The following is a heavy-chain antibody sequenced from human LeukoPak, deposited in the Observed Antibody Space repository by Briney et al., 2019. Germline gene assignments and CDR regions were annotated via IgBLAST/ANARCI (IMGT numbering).Heavy chain of an antibody. CDR3: ARDRRIAAAGTDAFDI. V-gene: IGHV2-5*01. J-gene: IGHJ3*02. CDR1: GFSLSTSGVG. CDR2: IYWNDDK. D-gene: IGHD6-13*01. Sequence: ESGPTLVKPTQTLTLTCTFSGFSLSTSGVGVGWIRQPPGKALEWLALIYWNDDKRYSPSLKSRLTITKDTSKNQVVLTMTNMDPVDTATYYCARDRRIAAAGTDAFDIWGQGTMVTVSS.